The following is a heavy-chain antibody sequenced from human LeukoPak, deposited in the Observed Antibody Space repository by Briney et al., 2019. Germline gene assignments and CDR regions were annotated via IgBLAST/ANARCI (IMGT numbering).Heavy chain of an antibody. CDR2: VLHDESEP. J-gene: IGHJ4*02. CDR1: GFSLSTYG. Sequence: GGPLRLSCVVSGFSLSTYGMLWVGPAPGKGPEGVGVVLHDESEPHYGHSVKGRFTITRDNATKPLHPELNSLRVEDTAVYYCAQSRAIYSTVTLFEYWGQGTLVSVTS. CDR3: AQSRAIYSTVTLFEY. D-gene: IGHD4-17*01. V-gene: IGHV3-30*18.